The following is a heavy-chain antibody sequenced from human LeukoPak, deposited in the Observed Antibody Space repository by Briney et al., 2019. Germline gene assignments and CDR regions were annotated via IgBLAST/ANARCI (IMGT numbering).Heavy chain of an antibody. J-gene: IGHJ4*01. CDR2: IHKSVGT. V-gene: IGHV4-59*08. Sequence: SETLSLTCTVSGGSISDYYWTWIRQSPGKGLEWIGHIHKSVGTKYNPSLQSRVTISVDTAKNQFSLMLTVVTAADTALYYCGRHGDRRSYFYCLDIWGHETLLTVSS. D-gene: IGHD3-22*01. CDR1: GGSISDYY. CDR3: GRHGDRRSYFYCLDI.